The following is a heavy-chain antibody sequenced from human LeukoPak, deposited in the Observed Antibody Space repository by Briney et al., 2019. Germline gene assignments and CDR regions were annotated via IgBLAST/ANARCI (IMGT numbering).Heavy chain of an antibody. CDR3: AREGLYNYGYVYGY. V-gene: IGHV3-21*01. CDR1: GFTFSSYS. CDR2: ISSSSSYI. J-gene: IGHJ4*02. D-gene: IGHD5-18*01. Sequence: GGSLRLSCAASGFTFSSYSMHWVRQSPGKGLEWVSSISSSSSYIYYTDSLKGRFTISRDNAKKSLYLQMNSLRAEDTAVYFGAREGLYNYGYVYGYWGQGTLVTVSS.